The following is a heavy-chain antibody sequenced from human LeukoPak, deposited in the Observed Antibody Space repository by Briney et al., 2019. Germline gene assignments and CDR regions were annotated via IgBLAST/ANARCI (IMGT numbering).Heavy chain of an antibody. J-gene: IGHJ4*02. Sequence: GRTLGLLCAFSIFPHSINAMHWARHPRARGLEYVLGISNNWGRTYYTDAVKGRFTISRDNSKDTLYLQMGSLRAEDMAVYYCARSNGSGSYQLDYWGQGTLVTVSS. D-gene: IGHD3-10*01. V-gene: IGHV3-64*02. CDR2: ISNNWGRT. CDR3: ARSNGSGSYQLDY. CDR1: IFPHSINA.